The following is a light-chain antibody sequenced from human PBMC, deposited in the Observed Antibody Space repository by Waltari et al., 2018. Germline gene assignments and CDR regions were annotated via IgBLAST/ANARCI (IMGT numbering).Light chain of an antibody. J-gene: IGLJ2*01. V-gene: IGLV1-51*02. Sequence: QSVLTQPPSVSAAPGQKVTISCSGSSSNIGNNYVSWYQQLPGTAPKLLIYESTKRPSGIPDRFAGSKSGTSATLGITGLQTGDEADYYCGTWDSSLRSVVFGGGTKLTVL. CDR3: GTWDSSLRSVV. CDR2: EST. CDR1: SSNIGNNY.